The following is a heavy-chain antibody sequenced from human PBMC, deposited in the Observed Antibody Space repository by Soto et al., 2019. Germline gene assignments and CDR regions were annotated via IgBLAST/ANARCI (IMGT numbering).Heavy chain of an antibody. CDR3: AKVVVPAAMVNHYYGMDV. V-gene: IGHV3-30*04. CDR2: TSYDGNNK. CDR1: GFTFSGYA. Sequence: QVQLVESGGGVVQPGGSLRLSCAASGFTFSGYAMHWVRQPPGKGLEWVAVTSYDGNNKYYADSVKGRFTISRDNSKNTLYLQMNSLRAEDMAVYYCAKVVVPAAMVNHYYGMDVWGQGTTVTVSS. J-gene: IGHJ6*02. D-gene: IGHD2-2*01.